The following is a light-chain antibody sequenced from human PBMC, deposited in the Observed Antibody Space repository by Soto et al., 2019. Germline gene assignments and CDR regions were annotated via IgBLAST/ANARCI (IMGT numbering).Light chain of an antibody. CDR3: MSYAGGNRFV. Sequence: QSALPKPPSSSGSPGRSVTISCAGTINDVGGYNYVSWYQQHPGKVPQLMIYQVTKRPSGVPDRFSASKSDTTASLTISGLQAEDEGDYYCMSYAGGNRFVFGTGTKVTVL. J-gene: IGLJ1*01. CDR1: INDVGGYNY. CDR2: QVT. V-gene: IGLV2-8*01.